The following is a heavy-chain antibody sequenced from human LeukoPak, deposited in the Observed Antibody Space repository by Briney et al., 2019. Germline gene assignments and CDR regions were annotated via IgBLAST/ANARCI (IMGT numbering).Heavy chain of an antibody. CDR1: GGSISSSNW. J-gene: IGHJ4*02. Sequence: PSETLSLTCAVSGGSISSSNWWSWVRQPPGKGLEWIGEIYHSGSTNYNPSLKSRVTISVDTSKNQFSLKLSSVTAADTAVYYCARHMSRTARSFDYWGQGTLVTVSS. CDR3: ARHMSRTARSFDY. V-gene: IGHV4-4*02. D-gene: IGHD6-6*01. CDR2: IYHSGST.